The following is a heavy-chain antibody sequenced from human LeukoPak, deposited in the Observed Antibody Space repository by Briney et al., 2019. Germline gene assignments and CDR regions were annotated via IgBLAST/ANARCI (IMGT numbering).Heavy chain of an antibody. Sequence: SETLSLTCTVSGGSISSYYWSWIRQPPGKGLEWIGYIYYSGSTNYNPSLKSRVTISVDTSKNQFSLKLSSVTAADTAVYYCARVGSRITMIVVELDYFDYWGQGTLVTVSS. V-gene: IGHV4-59*12. D-gene: IGHD3-22*01. CDR2: IYYSGST. CDR1: GGSISSYY. CDR3: ARVGSRITMIVVELDYFDY. J-gene: IGHJ4*02.